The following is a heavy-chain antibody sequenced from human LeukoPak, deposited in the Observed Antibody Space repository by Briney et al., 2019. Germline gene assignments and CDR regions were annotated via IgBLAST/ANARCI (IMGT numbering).Heavy chain of an antibody. CDR2: INTDGSNT. CDR1: GFTFRSYW. D-gene: IGHD1-7*01. J-gene: IGHJ4*02. CDR3: ARDLNWNYLPSGY. V-gene: IGHV3-74*01. Sequence: GGSLRLSCAGSGFTFRSYWMHWVRQAPGRGLVWVSRINTDGSNTNYADSVKGRFTISRDNSKNTLYLQMNSLRAEDTAVYYCARDLNWNYLPSGYWGQGTLVTVSS.